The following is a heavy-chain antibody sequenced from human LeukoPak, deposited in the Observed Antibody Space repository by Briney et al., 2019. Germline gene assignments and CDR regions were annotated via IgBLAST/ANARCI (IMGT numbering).Heavy chain of an antibody. CDR2: IYSGGST. J-gene: IGHJ4*02. CDR3: ARDLLGSRGSDY. D-gene: IGHD3-10*01. Sequence: GGSLRLSCAASGFTVSSNYMSWVRQAPGKGLEWVSVIYSGGSTYYADSVKGRFTISRDNSKNTLYLQMNSLRAEDTAVYYCARDLLGSRGSDYWGQGTLVTVSS. V-gene: IGHV3-53*01. CDR1: GFTVSSNY.